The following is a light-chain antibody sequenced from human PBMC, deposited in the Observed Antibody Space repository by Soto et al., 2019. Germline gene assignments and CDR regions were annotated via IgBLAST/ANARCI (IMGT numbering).Light chain of an antibody. V-gene: IGKV3-15*01. CDR2: GAS. Sequence: EIVLTQSPGTLSLSPGERATLACRAIPSVSSSYLAWYQQKPGQAPRLLIYGASTRATGIPVRFSGSGSGTEFTLTITSLQSEDSAVYYCQEYNYWPPITFGGGTKVDIK. CDR1: PSVSSSY. J-gene: IGKJ4*01. CDR3: QEYNYWPPIT.